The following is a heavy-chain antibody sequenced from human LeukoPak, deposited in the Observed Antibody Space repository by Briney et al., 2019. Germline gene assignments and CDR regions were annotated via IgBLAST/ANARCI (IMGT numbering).Heavy chain of an antibody. J-gene: IGHJ3*02. V-gene: IGHV3-30*02. D-gene: IGHD3-16*02. CDR3: ARDPGDYVWGSYRHDDAFDI. Sequence: GGSLRLSCAASGFPFSNYGMHWVRQAPGKRPEWVSFIRYDESNKYYADSVKGRFAISKDNSKNTLYLQMNSLRPEDTAVYYCARDPGDYVWGSYRHDDAFDIWGQGTMVTVSS. CDR1: GFPFSNYG. CDR2: IRYDESNK.